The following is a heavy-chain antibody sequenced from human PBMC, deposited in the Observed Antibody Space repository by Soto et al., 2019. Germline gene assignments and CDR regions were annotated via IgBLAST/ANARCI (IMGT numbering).Heavy chain of an antibody. Sequence: DVQLLESGGGLVEPGGSLRLSCVASGFSFSSYAMTWVRQAPGRGLKWVSVISGSDGSTYYADSVKGRFTISRDNSKNTLYLQMNSLRAEDTAVYYCAKDRERDAWYEDYWGQGTLVTVSS. CDR3: AKDRERDAWYEDY. CDR1: GFSFSSYA. J-gene: IGHJ4*02. D-gene: IGHD6-13*01. V-gene: IGHV3-23*01. CDR2: ISGSDGST.